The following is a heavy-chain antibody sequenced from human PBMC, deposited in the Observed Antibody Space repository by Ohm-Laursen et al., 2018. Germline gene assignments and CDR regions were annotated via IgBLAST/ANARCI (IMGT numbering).Heavy chain of an antibody. CDR1: GFSLSTSGVG. CDR3: ANSRSGIGSFDI. D-gene: IGHD1-26*01. Sequence: TQTLTLTFTFSGFSLSTSGVGVAWIRQPPGKALEWLALIYWDDDKRYGPSLKSRLTITKDTSKNQVVLTMTNMDPVDTATYYCANSRSGIGSFDIWGQGTMVTVSS. J-gene: IGHJ3*02. CDR2: IYWDDDK. V-gene: IGHV2-5*05.